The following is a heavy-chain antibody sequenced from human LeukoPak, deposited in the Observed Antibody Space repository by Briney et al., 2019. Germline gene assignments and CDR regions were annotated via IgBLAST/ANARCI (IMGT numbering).Heavy chain of an antibody. CDR2: IYYSGSA. Sequence: SETLSLTCTVSGGSISSYYWSWIRQPPGKGLEWIGYIYYSGSANYNPSLKGRVTISVDTSKNQFSLKLSSVTAADTAVYYCAREAAAVGGYYFDYWGQGTLVTVSS. CDR3: AREAAAVGGYYFDY. CDR1: GGSISSYY. J-gene: IGHJ4*02. D-gene: IGHD6-13*01. V-gene: IGHV4-59*01.